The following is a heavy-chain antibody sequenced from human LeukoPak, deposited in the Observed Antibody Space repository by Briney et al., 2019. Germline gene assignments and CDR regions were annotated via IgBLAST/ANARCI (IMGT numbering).Heavy chain of an antibody. Sequence: QTGGSLRLSCAAFGFTFSSYGMHWVRQTPGKGLEWVAFIRFDGSNKYYADSVKGRFTISRDNSKNTLYLQMNSLRAEDTAVYYCAKGDNWNDWFDPWGQGTLVTVSS. V-gene: IGHV3-30*02. CDR2: IRFDGSNK. J-gene: IGHJ5*02. CDR3: AKGDNWNDWFDP. D-gene: IGHD1-20*01. CDR1: GFTFSSYG.